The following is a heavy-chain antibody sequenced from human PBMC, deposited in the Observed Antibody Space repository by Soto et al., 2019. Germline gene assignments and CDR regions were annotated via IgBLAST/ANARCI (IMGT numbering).Heavy chain of an antibody. Sequence: SETLSLTCAVSGGSISSGDYSWNWFRQQPGKGLEWIGYIYYSGSTNYNPSLKSRVTISLDTSRSQFSLKLTSVTATDTAVYYCARQGFGALYGLVDVWGQGTTVTVSS. J-gene: IGHJ6*02. D-gene: IGHD3-10*01. V-gene: IGHV4-30-2*03. CDR2: IYYSGST. CDR3: ARQGFGALYGLVDV. CDR1: GGSISSGDYS.